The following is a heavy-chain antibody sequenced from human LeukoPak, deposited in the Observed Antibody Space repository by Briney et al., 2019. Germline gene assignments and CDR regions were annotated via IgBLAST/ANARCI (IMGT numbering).Heavy chain of an antibody. V-gene: IGHV3-48*01. CDR1: GFTFSSYR. CDR2: VRPRRTPI. D-gene: IGHD6-19*01. CDR3: AREHTPYGSGCTAAY. Sequence: PGGSLGLSCSASGFTFSSYRLNWVRQAPGEGLEGVSYVRPRRTPIFYAVSGEGRFTISRDNPKNSLYVQMNSLRAEDTAGYYCAREHTPYGSGCTAAYWGQGTLVTVSS. J-gene: IGHJ4*02.